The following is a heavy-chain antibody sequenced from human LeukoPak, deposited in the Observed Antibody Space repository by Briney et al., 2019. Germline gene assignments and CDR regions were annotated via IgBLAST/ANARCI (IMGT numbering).Heavy chain of an antibody. D-gene: IGHD6-19*01. CDR3: ARAKSGWYGGGDY. CDR1: GGSISSGGYS. CDR2: ISYSGRT. J-gene: IGHJ4*02. V-gene: IGHV4-61*08. Sequence: SETLSLTCAVSGGSISSGGYSWSWIRQPPGKGLEWIGYISYSGRTYYNPSLKSRVTTSVDTSKNQFSLKLSSVTAADTAVYYCARAKSGWYGGGDYWGQGTLVTVSS.